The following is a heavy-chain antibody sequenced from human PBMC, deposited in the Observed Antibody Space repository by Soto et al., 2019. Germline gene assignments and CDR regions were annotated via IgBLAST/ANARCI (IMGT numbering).Heavy chain of an antibody. D-gene: IGHD3-10*01. CDR1: GYTFTSYA. Sequence: QVQLVQSGAEVKKPGASVKVSCKASGYTFTSYAMHWVRQAPGQRLEWMGWINAGNGNTKYSQKFQGRVTITRDTSASTDYMELSSLRSEDTAVYYCARLRATMVRGVTPYYYGMDVWGQGTTVTVSS. CDR2: INAGNGNT. J-gene: IGHJ6*02. CDR3: ARLRATMVRGVTPYYYGMDV. V-gene: IGHV1-3*01.